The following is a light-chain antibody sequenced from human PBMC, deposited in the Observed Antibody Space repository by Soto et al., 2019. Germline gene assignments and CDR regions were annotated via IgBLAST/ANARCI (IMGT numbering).Light chain of an antibody. CDR3: QQYSSLWT. Sequence: EIVFTQSPGTLSLSPGERATLSCRTSQSVSNNYVAWYQQKPGQAPRLLIYGASSRATGIPDRFSGSGSGTDFTLSISXLEPEDFAVYYCQQYSSLWTFGQGTKVDTK. CDR1: QSVSNNY. CDR2: GAS. J-gene: IGKJ1*01. V-gene: IGKV3-20*01.